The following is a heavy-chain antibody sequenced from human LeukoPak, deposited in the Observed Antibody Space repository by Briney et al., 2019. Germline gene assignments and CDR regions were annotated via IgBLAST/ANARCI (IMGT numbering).Heavy chain of an antibody. CDR3: AKDGIAAAGTPDY. J-gene: IGHJ4*02. CDR2: IDSDDSST. V-gene: IGHV3-74*01. CDR1: GFTFSSYS. D-gene: IGHD6-13*01. Sequence: GGSLRLSCAASGFTFSSYSMHWVRQAPGKGLVWVSRIDSDDSSTIYADSVKGRFTISRDNAKNTLYLQMNSLRAEDTALYYCAKDGIAAAGTPDYWGQGTLVTVSS.